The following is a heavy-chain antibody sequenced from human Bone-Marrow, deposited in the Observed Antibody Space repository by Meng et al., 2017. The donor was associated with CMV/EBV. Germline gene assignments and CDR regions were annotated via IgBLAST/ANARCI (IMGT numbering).Heavy chain of an antibody. V-gene: IGHV4-39*02. D-gene: IGHD3-3*01. Sequence: GNYWGWIRQPPGKWLDWIGIIYYSGSTYYNPSLKSRVTISVDTSKNQFSLKLSSVTAADTAVYYCAREGDSITIFGVVIGGNWFDPWGQGTLVTVSS. CDR2: IYYSGST. CDR3: AREGDSITIFGVVIGGNWFDP. CDR1: GNY. J-gene: IGHJ5*02.